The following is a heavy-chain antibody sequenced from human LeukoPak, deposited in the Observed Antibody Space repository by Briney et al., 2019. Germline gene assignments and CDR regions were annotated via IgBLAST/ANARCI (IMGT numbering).Heavy chain of an antibody. J-gene: IGHJ4*02. CDR1: GFTFSSYA. CDR3: AKDLYYYDSSGGSDY. D-gene: IGHD3-22*01. V-gene: IGHV3-23*01. Sequence: GGSLRFSCAASGFTFSSYAMSWVRQAPGKGLEWVSAISGSGGSTYYADSVMGRFTISRDNSKNTLYLQMNSLRAEDTAVYYCAKDLYYYDSSGGSDYWGQGTLVTVSS. CDR2: ISGSGGST.